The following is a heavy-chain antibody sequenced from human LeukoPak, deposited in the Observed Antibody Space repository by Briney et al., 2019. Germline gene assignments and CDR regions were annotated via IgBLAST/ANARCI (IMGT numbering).Heavy chain of an antibody. V-gene: IGHV5-51*01. CDR3: ARLLGVRPNAFDI. D-gene: IGHD6-6*01. CDR1: GYRFINYW. CDR2: IYPADSDT. J-gene: IGHJ3*02. Sequence: GESLKISCKGSGYRFINYWIGWVRQMPGKGLEWMGIIYPADSDTRYSPSFQGQVTISAEKSISTAYLQWSSLKASDTAMYYCARLLGVRPNAFDIWGQGTMVTVSS.